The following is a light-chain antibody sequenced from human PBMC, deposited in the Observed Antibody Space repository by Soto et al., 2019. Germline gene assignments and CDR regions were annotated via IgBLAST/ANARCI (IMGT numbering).Light chain of an antibody. CDR3: QQRSNWHT. V-gene: IGKV3-11*01. J-gene: IGKJ5*01. CDR1: QSVGSY. CDR2: DAS. Sequence: IVVTKSPCTLSLSPGERATLSCRASQSVGSYLACYQQKPGQAPRLLIYDASNRATGIPARFSGSGSGTDFTLTISSLEPEDFAVYYCQQRSNWHTFGQGRLLEVK.